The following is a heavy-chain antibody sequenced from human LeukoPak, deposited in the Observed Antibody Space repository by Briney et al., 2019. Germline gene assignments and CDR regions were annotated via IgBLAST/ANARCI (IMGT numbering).Heavy chain of an antibody. J-gene: IGHJ3*02. CDR1: GGSFSGYY. D-gene: IGHD5-18*01. V-gene: IGHV4-34*01. Sequence: SETLSLTCAVYGGSFSGYYWSWIRQPPGKGLEWIGEINHSGSTNYNPSLKSRVTISVDTPKNQFSLKLSSVTAADTAVYYCARGGWIQLWHAFDIWGQGTMVTVSS. CDR2: INHSGST. CDR3: ARGGWIQLWHAFDI.